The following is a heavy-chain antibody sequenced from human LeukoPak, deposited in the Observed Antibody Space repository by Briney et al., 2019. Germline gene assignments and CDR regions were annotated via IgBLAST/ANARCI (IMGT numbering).Heavy chain of an antibody. J-gene: IGHJ4*02. CDR2: ITSSGNTI. D-gene: IGHD2-15*01. Sequence: PGGSLRLSCAASGFTFGHYYMSWIRQAPGKGLEWISCITSSGNTIYYTDSVKGRFTISRDNAKNSLYLQMNSLRAEDTAVYYCARDESGGVGHWGQRTLVTVSS. CDR3: ARDESGGVGH. V-gene: IGHV3-11*04. CDR1: GFTFGHYY.